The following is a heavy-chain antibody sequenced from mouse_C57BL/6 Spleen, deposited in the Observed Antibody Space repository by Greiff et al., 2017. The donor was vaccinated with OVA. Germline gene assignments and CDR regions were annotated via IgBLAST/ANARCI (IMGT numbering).Heavy chain of an antibody. V-gene: IGHV1-74*01. CDR2: IHPADGDT. Sequence: VQLQQPGAELVKPGASVKVSCKASGYTFTSYWMHWVKQRPGQGLEWIGRIHPADGDTTYNQKFKGKATFTVDKSSSTAYMQLSSLTSEDSAVYYCATHYYGSRGAMDYWGQGTSVTVSS. CDR1: GYTFTSYW. D-gene: IGHD1-1*01. J-gene: IGHJ4*01. CDR3: ATHYYGSRGAMDY.